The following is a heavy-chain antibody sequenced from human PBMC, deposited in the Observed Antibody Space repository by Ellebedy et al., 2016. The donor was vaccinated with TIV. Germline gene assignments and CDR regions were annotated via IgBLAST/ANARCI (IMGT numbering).Heavy chain of an antibody. CDR2: IKEDGSEK. D-gene: IGHD1-1*01. CDR1: GFTFRSEW. V-gene: IGHV3-7*03. J-gene: IGHJ4*02. CDR3: AKEGTLRAFDY. Sequence: GESLKISCAASGFTFRSEWMSWVRQAPGKGLEWVANIKEDGSEKDYVDSVKGRFTISRDNAKNSLYLQMNSLRAEDTAFYYCAKEGTLRAFDYWGQGTLVTVSS.